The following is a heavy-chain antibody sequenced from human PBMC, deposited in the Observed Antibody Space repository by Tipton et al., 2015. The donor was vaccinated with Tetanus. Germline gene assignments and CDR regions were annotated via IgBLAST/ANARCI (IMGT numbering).Heavy chain of an antibody. CDR2: IWYDGSNK. CDR3: ARDIAILRARDWYFDV. CDR1: GFTFRSYG. J-gene: IGHJ2*01. D-gene: IGHD2/OR15-2a*01. Sequence: SLRLSCAASGFTFRSYGMHWVRQAPGKGLEWVALIWYDGSNKNYADSVKGRFTISRDNSKNTLYLQMNSLSAEDTAVYYCARDIAILRARDWYFDVWGRGTLVTVSS. V-gene: IGHV3-33*01.